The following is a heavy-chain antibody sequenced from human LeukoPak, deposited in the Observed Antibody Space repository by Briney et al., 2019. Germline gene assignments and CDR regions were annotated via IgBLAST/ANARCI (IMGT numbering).Heavy chain of an antibody. D-gene: IGHD5-12*01. CDR3: VKDMSASSGYEFDF. J-gene: IGHJ4*02. CDR1: GFTFSSYG. CDR2: ISWHSNSI. Sequence: GGSLRLSCAASGFTFSSYGMHWVRQAPGKGLEWVSGISWHSNSIDYADSVRGRFTISRDNAKNSLYLQMNSLRPEDTALYYCVKDMSASSGYEFDFWGQGTLVSVSS. V-gene: IGHV3-9*01.